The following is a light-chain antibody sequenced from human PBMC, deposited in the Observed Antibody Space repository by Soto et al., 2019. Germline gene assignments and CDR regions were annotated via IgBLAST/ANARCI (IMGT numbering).Light chain of an antibody. CDR3: SSYTSRTTLVI. CDR1: SSDIGPYNY. J-gene: IGLJ2*01. CDR2: DVN. Sequence: QSALTQPASVSGSPGQSITISCAGSSSDIGPYNYVTRYQQHPGKAPRLIIYDVNNRPSGVSNRFSGSKSGNTASLTISGLQAEDEADYYGSSYTSRTTLVIFGGGTKLTVL. V-gene: IGLV2-14*03.